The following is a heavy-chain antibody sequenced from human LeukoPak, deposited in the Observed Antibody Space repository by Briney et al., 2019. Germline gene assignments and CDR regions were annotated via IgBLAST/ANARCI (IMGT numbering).Heavy chain of an antibody. V-gene: IGHV3-48*03. CDR3: ERGVGYSGFSDY. J-gene: IGHJ4*02. CDR2: ISSSGSTI. CDR1: GFTFSSYE. D-gene: IGHD5-12*01. Sequence: PGGSLRLSCAASGFTFSSYEMNWVRQAPGKGLEWVSYISSSGSTIDYADSVRGRFTISRDNAKNSLYLQMNSLRAEDTAVYYCERGVGYSGFSDYWGQGTLVTVSS.